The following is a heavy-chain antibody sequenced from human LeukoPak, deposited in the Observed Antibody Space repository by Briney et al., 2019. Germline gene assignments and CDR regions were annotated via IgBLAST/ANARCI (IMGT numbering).Heavy chain of an antibody. D-gene: IGHD2-15*01. J-gene: IGHJ4*02. CDR2: INHSGST. CDR1: GGSFSGYY. CDR3: ARSSPARYCRGGSCYSKPLDY. Sequence: SETLSLTCAVYGGSFSGYYWSWIRQPPWKGLEWIGEINHSGSTNYNPSLKSRVTISVDTSKNQFSLKLSSVPAADTAVYYCARSSPARYCRGGSCYSKPLDYWGQGTLVTVSS. V-gene: IGHV4-34*01.